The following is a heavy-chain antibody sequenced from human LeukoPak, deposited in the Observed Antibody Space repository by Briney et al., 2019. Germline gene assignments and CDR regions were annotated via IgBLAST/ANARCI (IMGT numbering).Heavy chain of an antibody. CDR1: GYTFTGYY. CDR2: INPNSGGT. D-gene: IGHD1-7*01. J-gene: IGHJ6*02. Sequence: ASVRVSCKASGYTFTGYYMHWVRQAPGQGLEWMGWINPNSGGTNYAQKFQGRVTMTRDTSITTAYMELSRLGSDDTAVYYCARDLRNWNYLRDYYGMDVWGQGTTVTVSS. CDR3: ARDLRNWNYLRDYYGMDV. V-gene: IGHV1-2*02.